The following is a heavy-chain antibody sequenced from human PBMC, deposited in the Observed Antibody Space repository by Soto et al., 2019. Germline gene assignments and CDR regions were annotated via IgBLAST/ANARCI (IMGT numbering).Heavy chain of an antibody. V-gene: IGHV3-30-3*01. D-gene: IGHD2-2*01. J-gene: IGHJ4*02. Sequence: QVQLVESGGGVVQPGRSLRLSCAASGFTFSSYAMHWVRQAPGKGLEWVAVISYDGSNKYYADSVKGRFTISRDNSKNTLYLQMNSLRAEDTAVYYCARVGDYCSSTSCSKYYFDYWGQGTLVTVSS. CDR1: GFTFSSYA. CDR2: ISYDGSNK. CDR3: ARVGDYCSSTSCSKYYFDY.